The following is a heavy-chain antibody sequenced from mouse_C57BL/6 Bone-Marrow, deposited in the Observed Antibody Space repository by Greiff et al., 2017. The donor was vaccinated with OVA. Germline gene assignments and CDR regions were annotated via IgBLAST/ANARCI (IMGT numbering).Heavy chain of an antibody. J-gene: IGHJ2*01. Sequence: EVQLQQSGPELVKPGASVKISCKASGYTFTDYYMNWVKQSHGKSLEWIGDINPNNGGTSYNQKFKGKATLTVDKSSSTAYMELRSLTSEDSAVYYCARGGLSYYFDYWGQGTTRTVSS. CDR2: INPNNGGT. D-gene: IGHD3-3*01. V-gene: IGHV1-26*01. CDR3: ARGGLSYYFDY. CDR1: GYTFTDYY.